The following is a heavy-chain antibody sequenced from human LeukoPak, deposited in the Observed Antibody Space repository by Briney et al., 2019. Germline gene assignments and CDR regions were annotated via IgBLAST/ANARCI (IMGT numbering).Heavy chain of an antibody. D-gene: IGHD3-22*01. J-gene: IGHJ6*02. Sequence: ASVKVSCKASGYTFNNYDINWLRQATGQGLEWMGWMKPNTGKTGYAQNFQGRVTMTSNTSISTAYMELSSLRSDDTAVYYCARSAEISGYWPKVVVDVWGQGTRSPSP. CDR1: GYTFNNYD. V-gene: IGHV1-8*01. CDR3: ARSAEISGYWPKVVVDV. CDR2: MKPNTGKT.